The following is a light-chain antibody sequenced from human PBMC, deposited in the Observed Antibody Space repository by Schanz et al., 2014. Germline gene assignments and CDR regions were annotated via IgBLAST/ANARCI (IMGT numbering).Light chain of an antibody. V-gene: IGLV1-44*01. J-gene: IGLJ3*02. CDR2: NDN. CDR1: SSNIGSNT. Sequence: QSVLTQPPSASGTPGQRVTISCSGSSSNIGSNTVDWYQQRPGTAPKLLIYNDNQRPSGVPDRFSGSKSGTSASLAISGLQSEDEADYYCCSYAGSRGVFGGGTKLTVL. CDR3: CSYAGSRGV.